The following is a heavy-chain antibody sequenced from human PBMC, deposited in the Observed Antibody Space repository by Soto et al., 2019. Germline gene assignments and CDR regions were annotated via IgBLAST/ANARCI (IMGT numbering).Heavy chain of an antibody. CDR1: GFTFSSYG. CDR2: ISYDGSNK. V-gene: IGHV3-30*18. CDR3: AKDSGWFGEPTSYYYGMDV. J-gene: IGHJ6*02. D-gene: IGHD3-10*01. Sequence: PGGSLRLSCAASGFTFSSYGMHWVRQAPGKGLEWVAVISYDGSNKYYADSVKGRFTISRDNSKNTLYLQMNSLRAEDTAVYYCAKDSGWFGEPTSYYYGMDVWGQGTTVTVSS.